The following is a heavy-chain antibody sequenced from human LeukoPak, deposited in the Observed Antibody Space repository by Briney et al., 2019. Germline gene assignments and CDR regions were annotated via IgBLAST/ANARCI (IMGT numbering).Heavy chain of an antibody. CDR2: IYSGGST. Sequence: GGSLRLSCAVSGFIFSSDYMSWVRQAPGKGLEWVSTIYSGGSTYYADSVKGRFTISRDNSKITLYLQMNSLRAEDTAVYLCAKYSGSYYYPPNWGSWGQGTLVTVSS. J-gene: IGHJ5*02. CDR1: GFIFSSDY. D-gene: IGHD1-26*01. V-gene: IGHV3-53*01. CDR3: AKYSGSYYYPPNWGS.